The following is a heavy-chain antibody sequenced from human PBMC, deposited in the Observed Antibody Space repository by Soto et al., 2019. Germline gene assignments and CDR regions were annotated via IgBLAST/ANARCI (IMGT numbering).Heavy chain of an antibody. CDR2: ISAYNGNT. D-gene: IGHD3-22*01. V-gene: IGHV1-18*01. CDR1: GYTFTSYG. CDR3: ARDYYDSSGYKIVWFHP. J-gene: IGHJ5*02. Sequence: GASVKVSCKASGYTFTSYGISWVRQAPGQGLEWMGWISAYNGNTNYTQKLQGRVTMTTDTSTSTAYMELRSLRSDDTAVYYCARDYYDSSGYKIVWFHPWGQGTLVTSPQ.